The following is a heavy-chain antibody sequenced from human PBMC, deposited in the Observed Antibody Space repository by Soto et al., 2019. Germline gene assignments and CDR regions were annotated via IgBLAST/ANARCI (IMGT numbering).Heavy chain of an antibody. V-gene: IGHV3-7*01. CDR1: GFTFTSYL. Sequence: GGSLRLSCVASGFTFTSYLMSWVRQAPGKGLEWVANVKQDGSVTYYVDSVRGRFIISRDNAKNSVYLQMSSLTAEDTAVYYCASQRDLGDYDYWGQGILVTVS. CDR2: VKQDGSVT. J-gene: IGHJ4*02. D-gene: IGHD4-17*01. CDR3: ASQRDLGDYDY.